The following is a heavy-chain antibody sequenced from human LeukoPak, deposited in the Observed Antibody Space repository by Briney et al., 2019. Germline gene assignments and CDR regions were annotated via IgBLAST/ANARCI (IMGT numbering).Heavy chain of an antibody. CDR1: GGSFSGYY. Sequence: SETLSLTCAVYGGSFSGYYWSWIRQPPGKGLEWIGEINHSGSTNYNPSLKSRVTISVDTSKNQFSLKLSSVTAADTAVYYCARGLGYFDYWGQGTLVTVSS. CDR2: INHSGST. CDR3: ARGLGYFDY. V-gene: IGHV4-34*01. J-gene: IGHJ4*02.